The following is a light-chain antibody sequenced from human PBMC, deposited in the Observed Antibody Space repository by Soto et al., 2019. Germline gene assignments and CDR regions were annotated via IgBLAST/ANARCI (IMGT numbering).Light chain of an antibody. J-gene: IGKJ5*01. CDR2: YIS. CDR3: QQHNQWPIT. CDR1: QSAGNF. Sequence: EIVMTQSPATLSVSPWETASLSCRASQSAGNFLDWYQQKPGQAPRLLIYYISTRATGIPARFSGSGSGTEFTLTINSLQSEDSAVYYCQQHNQWPITFGQGTRLEIK. V-gene: IGKV3D-15*01.